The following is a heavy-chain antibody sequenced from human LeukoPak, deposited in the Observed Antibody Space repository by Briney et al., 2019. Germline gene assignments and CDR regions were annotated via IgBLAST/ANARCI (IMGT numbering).Heavy chain of an antibody. V-gene: IGHV4-39*07. D-gene: IGHD3-22*01. CDR3: AREKYYYDSSGGFDY. Sequence: PSQTLSLTCTVSGGSISSTSYYWGWIRQPPGKGLECIGSIYYSGSTYYNPSLKSRVTISVDTSKNQFSLKLSSVTAADTAVYYCAREKYYYDSSGGFDYWGQGTLVTVSS. J-gene: IGHJ4*02. CDR2: IYYSGST. CDR1: GGSISSTSYY.